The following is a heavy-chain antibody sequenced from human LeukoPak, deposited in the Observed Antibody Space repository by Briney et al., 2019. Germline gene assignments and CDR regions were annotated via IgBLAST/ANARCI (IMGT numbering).Heavy chain of an antibody. CDR1: GFTFSSYA. J-gene: IGHJ4*02. D-gene: IGHD1-26*01. V-gene: IGHV3-23*01. CDR2: ISGSGGST. Sequence: GGSLRLSCAASGFTFSSYAMSWVRQAPGKGLEWVSAISGSGGSTYYADSVKGRFTISRDNSKNTLYLQMNSLRAEDTAVYYSAVGSYLGRNFDYWGQGTLVTVFS. CDR3: AVGSYLGRNFDY.